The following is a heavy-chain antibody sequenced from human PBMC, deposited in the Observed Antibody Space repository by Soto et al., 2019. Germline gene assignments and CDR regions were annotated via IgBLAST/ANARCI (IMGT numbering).Heavy chain of an antibody. CDR3: AGPNSSSWFNWFDP. CDR2: IYYSGST. Sequence: QLQLQESGPGLVKPSETLSLTCTVSGGSISSSSYYWGWIRQPPGKGLEWIGSIYYSGSTYYNPSLKSRVTISVDTSKNQFSLKLSSVTAADTAVYYCAGPNSSSWFNWFDPWGQGTLVTVSS. CDR1: GGSISSSSYY. V-gene: IGHV4-39*01. J-gene: IGHJ5*02. D-gene: IGHD6-13*01.